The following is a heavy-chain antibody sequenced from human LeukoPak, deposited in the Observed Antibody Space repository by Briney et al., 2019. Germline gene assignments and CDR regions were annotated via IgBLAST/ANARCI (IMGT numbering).Heavy chain of an antibody. CDR2: ISGDGGST. V-gene: IGHV3-43*02. Sequence: PGGSLRLSCAASGFNFDDYAMHWVRQAPGKGLEWVSLISGDGGSTYCADSVKGRFTISRDNSKNSLYLQMNSLRTEDTALYYCAKRNQGGYCSGGSCYDDWGQGTLVTVSS. CDR1: GFNFDDYA. CDR3: AKRNQGGYCSGGSCYDD. D-gene: IGHD2-15*01. J-gene: IGHJ4*02.